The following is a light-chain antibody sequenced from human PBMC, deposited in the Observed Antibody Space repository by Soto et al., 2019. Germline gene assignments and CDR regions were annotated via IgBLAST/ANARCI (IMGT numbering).Light chain of an antibody. Sequence: QSALTKPPSASGSPGQSVAISCTGTSSDVGGYNYVSWYQQHPGKAPNLMIYEVNKRPSGVPDRFSGSKSGNTASLTVSGLQAEDEADYYCSSYAGSSNVFGTGTKVTVL. V-gene: IGLV2-8*01. CDR2: EVN. CDR1: SSDVGGYNY. J-gene: IGLJ1*01. CDR3: SSYAGSSNV.